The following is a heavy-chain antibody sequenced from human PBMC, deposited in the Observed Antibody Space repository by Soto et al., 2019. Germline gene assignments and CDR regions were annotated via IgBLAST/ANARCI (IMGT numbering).Heavy chain of an antibody. CDR2: IKQDGSEK. J-gene: IGHJ4*02. CDR1: GFTFSSYW. CDR3: AIDKLSGYDSTPFDY. D-gene: IGHD5-12*01. V-gene: IGHV3-7*01. Sequence: GGSLRLSCAASGFTFSSYWMSWVRQAPGKGLEWVANIKQDGSEKYYVDSVKGRFTISRDNAKNSLYLQMNSLRDEDTAVYHCAIDKLSGYDSTPFDYWGQGTLVNVSS.